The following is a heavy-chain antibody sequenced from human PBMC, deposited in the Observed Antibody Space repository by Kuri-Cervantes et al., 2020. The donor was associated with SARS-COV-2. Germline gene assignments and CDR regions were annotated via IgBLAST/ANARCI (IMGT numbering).Heavy chain of an antibody. D-gene: IGHD5-18*01. CDR3: ATGVRGYSYGPDY. CDR1: GFTFSSYD. V-gene: IGHV3-7*05. CDR2: IKQDGSEK. Sequence: GGSLRLSCAASGFTFSSYDMHWVRQAPGKGLEWVANIKQDGSEKYYVDSVKGRFTISRDNAKNSLYLQMNSLRAEDTAVYYCATGVRGYSYGPDYWGQGTLVTVSS. J-gene: IGHJ4*02.